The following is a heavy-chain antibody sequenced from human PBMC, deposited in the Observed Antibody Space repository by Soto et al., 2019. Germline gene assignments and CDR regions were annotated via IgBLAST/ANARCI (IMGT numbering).Heavy chain of an antibody. Sequence: QVQLVQSGAEVKEPGASVRVSCKASGYTFTSHSLHWARQAPGQGLEWMGWIIVSHGSPRYAPQFQGRLTFVTDTFTATAYMELTRLTPDDTAVYYCAREPEDGVPGDYWGQGTPVVVSS. V-gene: IGHV1-3*01. CDR3: AREPEDGVPGDY. CDR1: GYTFTSHS. CDR2: IIVSHGSP. J-gene: IGHJ4*02. D-gene: IGHD2-8*01.